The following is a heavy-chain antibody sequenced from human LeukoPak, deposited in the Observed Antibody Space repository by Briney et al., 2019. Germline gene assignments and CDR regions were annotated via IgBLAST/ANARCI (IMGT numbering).Heavy chain of an antibody. CDR1: GYTFTSYY. D-gene: IGHD1-1*01. V-gene: IGHV1-46*01. Sequence: ASVKVSCKASGYTFTSYYMHWVRQAPGQGLEWMGIINPSGGSTSYAQKFQGRVTMTRDTSTSTVYMELSSLRSEDTAVFYCARYNWNDGTFDYWGQGTLVTVSS. CDR3: ARYNWNDGTFDY. J-gene: IGHJ4*02. CDR2: INPSGGST.